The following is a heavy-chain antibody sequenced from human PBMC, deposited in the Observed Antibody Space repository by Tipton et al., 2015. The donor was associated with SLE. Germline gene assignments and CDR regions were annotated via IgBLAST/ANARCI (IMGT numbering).Heavy chain of an antibody. CDR2: IYTSGST. CDR1: GGSISSYY. Sequence: TLSLTCTVSGGSISSYYWSWIRQPAGKGLEWIGRIYTSGSTNYNPSLKSRVTMSVDTSKNQFSLKLSSVTAADTAVYYCASQTNWNNPFNYWGQGTLVTVSS. CDR3: ASQTNWNNPFNY. V-gene: IGHV4-4*07. D-gene: IGHD1/OR15-1a*01. J-gene: IGHJ4*02.